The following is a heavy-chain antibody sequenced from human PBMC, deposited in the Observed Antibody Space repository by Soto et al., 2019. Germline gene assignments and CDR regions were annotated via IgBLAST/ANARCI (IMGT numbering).Heavy chain of an antibody. CDR3: AKVFSSGWFDY. D-gene: IGHD6-19*01. Sequence: GGSLRLSCAASGFTFSSYAMSSVRQAPGKGLEWVSAISGSGGSTYYADAVKGRFTISRDNSKNTLYLQMDSLRAEDTAVYYCAKVFSSGWFDYRGQGTLVTVSS. CDR2: ISGSGGST. J-gene: IGHJ4*02. V-gene: IGHV3-23*01. CDR1: GFTFSSYA.